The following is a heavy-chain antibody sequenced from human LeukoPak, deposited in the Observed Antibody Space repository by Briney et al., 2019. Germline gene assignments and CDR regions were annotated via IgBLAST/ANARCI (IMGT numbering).Heavy chain of an antibody. Sequence: SETLSLTCTVSGGSISSSSYYWGWIRRPPGQGLEWIGSIYYSGNTYYNPSLKSRVTISVDTSKNQFSLKLSSVTAADTAVYYCARQQNRGYGLPFDYWGQGTLVTVSS. CDR2: IYYSGNT. J-gene: IGHJ4*02. CDR1: GGSISSSSYY. V-gene: IGHV4-39*01. CDR3: ARQQNRGYGLPFDY. D-gene: IGHD5-12*01.